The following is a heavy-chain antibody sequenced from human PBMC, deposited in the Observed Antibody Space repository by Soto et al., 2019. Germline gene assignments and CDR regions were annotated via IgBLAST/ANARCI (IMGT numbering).Heavy chain of an antibody. V-gene: IGHV3-48*03. CDR2: ISSSGSTT. J-gene: IGHJ6*02. Sequence: PGGSLRLSCAASGFTFSSYEMNWVRQTPGKGLEWVSYISSSGSTTNYPDSVRGRFTISRDNAKNSLYLQMNNLRVEDTAVYYCAPAPTGLDVWGQGTAVTVSS. CDR1: GFTFSSYE. D-gene: IGHD1-1*01. CDR3: APAPTGLDV.